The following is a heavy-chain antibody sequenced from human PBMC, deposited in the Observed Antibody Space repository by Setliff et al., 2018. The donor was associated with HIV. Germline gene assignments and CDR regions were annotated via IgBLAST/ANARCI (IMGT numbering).Heavy chain of an antibody. Sequence: PSETLSLTCTVSGASISSYYWSWIRQPPGKGLEWIGYIYYNGSTNYNPSLKSRVTISVDKSKNQFSLKLSSVTAADTAVYYCARGGRSLAAQTWFDPWGQGTLVTVSS. CDR1: GASISSYY. D-gene: IGHD6-6*01. CDR3: ARGGRSLAAQTWFDP. CDR2: IYYNGST. V-gene: IGHV4-59*12. J-gene: IGHJ5*02.